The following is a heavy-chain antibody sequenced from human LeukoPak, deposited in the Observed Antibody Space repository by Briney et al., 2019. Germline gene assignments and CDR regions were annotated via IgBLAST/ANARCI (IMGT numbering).Heavy chain of an antibody. CDR3: ARSWRYYYDSSGYFLFDY. Sequence: TGGSLRLSCAASGFTFSSYSMNWVGQAPGTRLEWVSSISSSSSYIYYADSVKGRFTISRDNAKNSLYLQMNSLRAEDTAVYYCARSWRYYYDSSGYFLFDYWGQGTLVTVSS. CDR1: GFTFSSYS. V-gene: IGHV3-21*01. CDR2: ISSSSSYI. D-gene: IGHD3-22*01. J-gene: IGHJ4*02.